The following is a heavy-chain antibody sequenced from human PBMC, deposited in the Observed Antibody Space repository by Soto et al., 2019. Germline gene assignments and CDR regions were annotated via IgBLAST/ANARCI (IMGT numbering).Heavy chain of an antibody. V-gene: IGHV4-39*01. CDR2: IYYSGST. CDR3: ARQYSSGLYYFAY. CDR1: GGSISSSSYY. D-gene: IGHD6-19*01. J-gene: IGHJ4*02. Sequence: SETLSLTCTVSGGSISSSSYYWGWIRQPPGKGLEWIGSIYYSGSTYYNPSLKSRVTISVDTSKNQFSLKLSSVTAADTAVYYCARQYSSGLYYFAYWGQGTLVTVSS.